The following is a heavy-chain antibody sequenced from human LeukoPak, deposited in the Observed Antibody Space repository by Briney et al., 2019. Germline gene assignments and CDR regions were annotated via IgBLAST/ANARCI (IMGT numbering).Heavy chain of an antibody. CDR3: AKDKGSGYYIENYFDY. CDR1: GFTFSSYG. Sequence: PGGSLRLSCAASGFTFSSYGMHWVRQAPGKGLEWVAFIRYDGSNKYYADSVEGRFTISRDNSKNTLYLQMNSLRAEDTAVYYCAKDKGSGYYIENYFDYWGQGTLVTVSS. V-gene: IGHV3-30*02. J-gene: IGHJ4*02. CDR2: IRYDGSNK. D-gene: IGHD3-3*01.